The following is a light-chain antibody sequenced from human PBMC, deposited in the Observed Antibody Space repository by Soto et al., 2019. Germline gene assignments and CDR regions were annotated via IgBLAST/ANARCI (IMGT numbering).Light chain of an antibody. V-gene: IGKV3-15*01. J-gene: IGKJ4*01. CDR1: HRVSSY. CDR2: ATS. CDR3: QQYNNWPLT. Sequence: EIVMTQSPATLSVSPGERATLSCRASHRVSSYLAWYQQKPGQAPRLLIYATSTRATGIPARFSGSGSGTEFTLTISSLQSEDFAVYYCQQYNNWPLTFGGGTKVDIX.